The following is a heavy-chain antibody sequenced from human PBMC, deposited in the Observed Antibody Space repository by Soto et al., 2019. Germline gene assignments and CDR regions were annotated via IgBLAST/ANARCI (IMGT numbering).Heavy chain of an antibody. V-gene: IGHV1-69*13. CDR2: IIPIFGTA. Sequence: SVKVSCKASGGTFSSYAISWVRQAPGQGLEWMGGIIPIFGTANYAQKFQGRVTITADESTSTAYMELSSLRSEDTAVYYCASSPMIGVVTRSYYYYGMDVWGQGTTVTVSS. D-gene: IGHD3-22*01. CDR3: ASSPMIGVVTRSYYYYGMDV. J-gene: IGHJ6*02. CDR1: GGTFSSYA.